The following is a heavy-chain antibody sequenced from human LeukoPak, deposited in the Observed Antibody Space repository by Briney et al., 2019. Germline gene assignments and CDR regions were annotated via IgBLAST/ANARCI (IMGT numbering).Heavy chain of an antibody. Sequence: GESLRLSCAASGFTFSRYWIHWVRQAPGKGLEWVSRINPDGSTTTYADSVKGRFTISRDNAENTVYLQMNSLRAEDTAVYYCAKDVPAAYFDYWGQGTLVTVSS. J-gene: IGHJ4*02. CDR1: GFTFSRYW. V-gene: IGHV3-74*01. CDR3: AKDVPAAYFDY. D-gene: IGHD2-2*01. CDR2: INPDGSTT.